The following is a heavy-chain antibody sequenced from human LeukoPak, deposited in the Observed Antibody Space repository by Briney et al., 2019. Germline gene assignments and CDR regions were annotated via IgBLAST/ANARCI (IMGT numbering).Heavy chain of an antibody. Sequence: PGGSLRLSCAASGFTFSSYSMNWVRQAPGKGLEWVSSIISSSSYVNYADRVEGRFTISGDNDKNSLYLQMNRLRAEDTAVYYCARDKSGGYYGTGGHDAFDIWGQGTLVTVSS. CDR1: GFTFSSYS. CDR3: ARDKSGGYYGTGGHDAFDI. J-gene: IGHJ3*02. CDR2: IISSSSYV. D-gene: IGHD3-10*01. V-gene: IGHV3-21*01.